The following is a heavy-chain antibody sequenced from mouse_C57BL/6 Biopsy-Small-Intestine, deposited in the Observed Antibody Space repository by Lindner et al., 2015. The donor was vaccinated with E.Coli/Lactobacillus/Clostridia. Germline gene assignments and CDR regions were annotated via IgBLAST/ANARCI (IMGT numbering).Heavy chain of an antibody. D-gene: IGHD1-1*01. CDR3: ARRDYYGSSYFDY. CDR1: GYSFTDYN. J-gene: IGHJ2*01. Sequence: VQLQESGPELVKPGASVKISCKASGYSFTDYNMNWVKQSNGKSLEWIGVINPNYGTTSYNQKFKGKATLTADKSSSTAYMQLSSLTSEDSAVYFCARRDYYGSSYFDYWGQGTTLTVSS. V-gene: IGHV1-39*01. CDR2: INPNYGTT.